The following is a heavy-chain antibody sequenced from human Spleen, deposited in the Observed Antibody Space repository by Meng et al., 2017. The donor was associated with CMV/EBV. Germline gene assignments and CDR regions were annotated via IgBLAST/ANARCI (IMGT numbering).Heavy chain of an antibody. D-gene: IGHD3-3*01. CDR3: VRVFMYYDFWIGYYDY. V-gene: IGHV3-74*01. CDR2: INSDGSST. Sequence: GESLKISCAASAFTFSSYSMHWVRQAPGKGLVWVSRINSDGSSTSYADSVKGRFTISRDNAKNTPYLQMNSLRGEDTALYYCVRVFMYYDFWIGYYDYWGQGTLVTVSS. CDR1: AFTFSSYS. J-gene: IGHJ4*02.